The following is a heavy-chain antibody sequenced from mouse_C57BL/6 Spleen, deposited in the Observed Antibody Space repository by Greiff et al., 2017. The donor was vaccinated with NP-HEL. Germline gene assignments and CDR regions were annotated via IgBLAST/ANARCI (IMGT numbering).Heavy chain of an antibody. CDR3: ARDQDYDYDGPHYFDY. D-gene: IGHD2-4*01. Sequence: EVNVVESGGGLVKPGGSLKLSCAASGFTFSSYAMSWVRQTPEKRLEWVATISDGGSYTYYPDNVKGRFTISRDNAKNNLYLQMSHLTSEDTAMYYCARDQDYDYDGPHYFDYWGQGTTLTVSS. V-gene: IGHV5-4*01. J-gene: IGHJ2*01. CDR2: ISDGGSYT. CDR1: GFTFSSYA.